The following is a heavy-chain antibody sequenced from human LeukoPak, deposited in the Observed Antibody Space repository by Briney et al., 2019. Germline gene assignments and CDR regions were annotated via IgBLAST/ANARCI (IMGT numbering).Heavy chain of an antibody. CDR2: IRYDGSNK. D-gene: IGHD2-2*01. CDR1: GFTFSSYG. V-gene: IGHV3-30*02. CDR3: AKEGPDCSSTSCPGDY. J-gene: IGHJ4*02. Sequence: GGSLRLSCGASGFTFSSYGMHWVRQAPGKGLEWVAFIRYDGSNKYYADSVKGRFTISRDNSKNTLYLQMNSLRAEDTAVYDCAKEGPDCSSTSCPGDYWGQGTLVTVST.